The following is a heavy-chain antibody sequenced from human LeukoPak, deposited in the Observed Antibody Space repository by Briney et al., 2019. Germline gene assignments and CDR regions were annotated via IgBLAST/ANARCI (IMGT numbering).Heavy chain of an antibody. V-gene: IGHV3-23*01. D-gene: IGHD5-24*01. J-gene: IGHJ4*02. CDR1: GFTFSSYA. CDR2: ISGSGGST. Sequence: GGSLRLSCAASGFTFSSYAMSWVRQAPGKGLEWVSAISGSGGSTYYADSVKGRFTISRDNSKNTLYLQMNSLRAEDTAVHYCAKDLSERWLQYYFDYWGQGTLVTVSS. CDR3: AKDLSERWLQYYFDY.